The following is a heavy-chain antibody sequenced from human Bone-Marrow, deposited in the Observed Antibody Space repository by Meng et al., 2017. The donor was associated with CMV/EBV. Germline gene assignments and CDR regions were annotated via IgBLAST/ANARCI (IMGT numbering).Heavy chain of an antibody. CDR1: GFTFSSYG. Sequence: GESLKISCAASGFTFSSYGMHWVRQAPGKGLKWVAFIRYDGSNKYYADSVKGRFTISRDNSKNTLYLQMNSLRAEDTAVYYCAKDLLAAPPDIDYWGQGTLVTVSS. J-gene: IGHJ4*02. CDR2: IRYDGSNK. D-gene: IGHD6-6*01. CDR3: AKDLLAAPPDIDY. V-gene: IGHV3-30*02.